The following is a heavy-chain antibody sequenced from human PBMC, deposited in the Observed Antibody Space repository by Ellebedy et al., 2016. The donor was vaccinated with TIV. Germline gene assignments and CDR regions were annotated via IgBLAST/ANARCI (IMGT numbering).Heavy chain of an antibody. Sequence: PGGSLRLSCASSGFTFNNYAMHWVRQAPGKGLEWVAVLSFDGSSEFYADSVKGRFTLSRDNSMTTLYLEMNSLRAEDTAVYYCARDLDKSSGWYGGAAYWGQGTLVTVSS. CDR2: LSFDGSSE. CDR3: ARDLDKSSGWYGGAAY. J-gene: IGHJ4*02. D-gene: IGHD6-19*01. CDR1: GFTFNNYA. V-gene: IGHV3-30-3*01.